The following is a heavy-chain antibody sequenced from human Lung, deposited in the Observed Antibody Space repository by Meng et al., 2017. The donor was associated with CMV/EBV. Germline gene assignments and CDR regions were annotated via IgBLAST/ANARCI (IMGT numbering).Heavy chain of an antibody. CDR3: LRRSGGSV. CDR2: IPHRGSS. D-gene: IGHD3-10*01. V-gene: IGHV4-4*02. J-gene: IGHJ1*01. Sequence: RGSGPALVKPSEALSLTVAVSGDATTNHNGWAWVRQPPGKVLEWIGEIPHRGSSAYNPSLKSRVSMSIDKSKSQFSLKLTSVTAADTAVYHCLRRSGGSVWGQGTLVTVSS. CDR1: GDATTNHNG.